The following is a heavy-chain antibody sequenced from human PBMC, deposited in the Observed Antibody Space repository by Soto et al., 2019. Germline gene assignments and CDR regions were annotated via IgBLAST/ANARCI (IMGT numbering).Heavy chain of an antibody. D-gene: IGHD3-16*01. V-gene: IGHV3-7*03. CDR1: GFTFSSYW. CDR3: VRVGRLGGY. CDR2: IKEDGSGK. J-gene: IGHJ4*02. Sequence: EVQLVESGGGLVQPGGSLRLSCTASGFTFSSYWMSWVRQAPGKGLGWVANIKEDGSGKYYVDSVKGRFSISRDNASNSLYLQMNSVRVEDTAVYYCVRVGRLGGYWGQGALVTVSS.